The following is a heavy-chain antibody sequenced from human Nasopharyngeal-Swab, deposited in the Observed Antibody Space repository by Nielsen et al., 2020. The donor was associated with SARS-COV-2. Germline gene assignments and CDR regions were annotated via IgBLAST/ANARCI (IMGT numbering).Heavy chain of an antibody. V-gene: IGHV5-51*01. CDR2: IYPGDSDT. Sequence: VRQMPGKGLEWMGIIYPGDSDTRYSPSFQGQVTISADKSISTAYLQWSSLKASDTAMYYCAREGRGSGYYYYMDVWGKGTTVTVSS. D-gene: IGHD3-10*01. CDR3: AREGRGSGYYYYMDV. J-gene: IGHJ6*03.